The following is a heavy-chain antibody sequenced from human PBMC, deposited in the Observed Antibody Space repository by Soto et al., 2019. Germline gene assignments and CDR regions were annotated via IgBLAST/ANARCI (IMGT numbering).Heavy chain of an antibody. CDR2: ISGSGGST. V-gene: IGHV3-23*01. J-gene: IGHJ4*02. CDR1: GFTFSSYA. CDR3: AKGHTAMTYYFDY. D-gene: IGHD5-18*01. Sequence: PGGSLRLSCAASGFTFSSYAMSWVRQAPGKGLEWVSAISGSGGSTYYADYVKGRFTISRDNSKNTLYLQMNSLRAEDTAVYYCAKGHTAMTYYFDYWGQGTLVTVSS.